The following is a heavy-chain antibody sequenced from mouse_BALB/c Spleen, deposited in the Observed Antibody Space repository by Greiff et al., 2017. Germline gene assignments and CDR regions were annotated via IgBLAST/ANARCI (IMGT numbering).Heavy chain of an antibody. CDR1: GYSFTGYT. D-gene: IGHD2-10*02. J-gene: IGHJ2*01. Sequence: EVKLVESGPELVKPGASMKISCKASGYSFTGYTMNWVKQSHGKNLEWIGLINPYNGGTSYNQKFKGKATLTVDKSSSTAYMELLSLTSEDSAVYYCARSKYGNPYYFDYWGQGTTLTVSS. CDR2: INPYNGGT. V-gene: IGHV1-18*01. CDR3: ARSKYGNPYYFDY.